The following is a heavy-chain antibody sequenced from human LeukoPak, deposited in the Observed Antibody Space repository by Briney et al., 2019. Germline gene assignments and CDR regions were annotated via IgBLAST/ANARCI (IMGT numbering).Heavy chain of an antibody. CDR1: GGTFSSYA. D-gene: IGHD6-6*01. CDR2: INPNSGGT. Sequence: ASVKVSCKASGGTFSSYAISWVRQAPGQGLEWMGWINPNSGGTNYAQKFQGRVTMTRDTSISTAYMELSRLRSDDTAVYYCAILAAPPYNWFDPWGQGTLVTVSS. J-gene: IGHJ5*02. V-gene: IGHV1-2*02. CDR3: AILAAPPYNWFDP.